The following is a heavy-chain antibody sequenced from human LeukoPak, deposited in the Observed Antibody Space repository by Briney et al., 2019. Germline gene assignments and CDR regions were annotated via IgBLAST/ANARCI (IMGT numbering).Heavy chain of an antibody. D-gene: IGHD2-2*01. CDR3: ARSGYCSSTSCPEGAYYCMDV. CDR2: ISSSGSTI. CDR1: GLTFSDYY. V-gene: IGHV3-11*01. J-gene: IGHJ6*03. Sequence: GGSLRLSCAASGLTFSDYYMSWIRQAPGKGLEWVSYISSSGSTIYYADSVKGRFTISRDNAKNSLYLQMNSLRAEDTAVYYCARSGYCSSTSCPEGAYYCMDVWGKGTTVTVSS.